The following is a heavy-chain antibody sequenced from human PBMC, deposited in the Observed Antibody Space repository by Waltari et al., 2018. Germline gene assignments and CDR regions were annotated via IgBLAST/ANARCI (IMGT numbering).Heavy chain of an antibody. CDR1: GGSISSSSYY. CDR2: LYYSGST. Sequence: QLQLQESGPGLVKPSETLSLTCTVSGGSISSSSYYWGWIRQPLGKGLEWIGSLYYSGSTYYNPSLNSRVTLSVDTSKTQFSLKLSSVTAADTAVYYCARGQGTMVQGVIRVDYWGQGTLVTVSS. V-gene: IGHV4-39*07. J-gene: IGHJ4*02. D-gene: IGHD3-10*01. CDR3: ARGQGTMVQGVIRVDY.